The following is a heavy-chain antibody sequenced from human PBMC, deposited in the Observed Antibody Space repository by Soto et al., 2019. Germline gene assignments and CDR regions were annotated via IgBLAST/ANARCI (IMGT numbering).Heavy chain of an antibody. Sequence: SETLCLTWTVSGGSISSVCYYWSWIRQHPGKGLEWIGYIYYSGSTYYNPSLKSRVTMSVDTSKNQFSLKLSSVTAADTAVYYCARVHSSIVATTYFDYWGEGTLVAVCS. CDR1: GGSISSVCYY. CDR3: ARVHSSIVATTYFDY. CDR2: IYYSGST. V-gene: IGHV4-31*02. D-gene: IGHD5-12*01. J-gene: IGHJ4*02.